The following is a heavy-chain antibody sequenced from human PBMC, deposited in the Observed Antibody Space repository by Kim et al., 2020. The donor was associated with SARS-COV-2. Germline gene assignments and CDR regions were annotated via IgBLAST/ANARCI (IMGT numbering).Heavy chain of an antibody. V-gene: IGHV4-30-4*01. CDR2: IYYSGST. CDR1: GGSISSGDYY. CDR3: ARSPYRSSWYMDY. J-gene: IGHJ4*02. Sequence: SETLSLTCTVSGGSISSGDYYWSWIRQPPGKGLEWIGYIYYSGSTYYNPSLKSRVTISVDTSKNQFSLKLSSVTAADTAVYYCARSPYRSSWYMDYWGQGTLVTVSS. D-gene: IGHD6-13*01.